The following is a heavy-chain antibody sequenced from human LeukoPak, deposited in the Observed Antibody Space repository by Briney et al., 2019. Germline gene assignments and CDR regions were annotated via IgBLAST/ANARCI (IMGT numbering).Heavy chain of an antibody. CDR3: ARAGAGSNYYYFMDL. CDR2: ISSSSGYM. J-gene: IGHJ6*03. Sequence: GSLRLSCAASGFTFSNYWMHWVRQAPGKGLEWVSSISSSSGYMNYADSVKGRFTISRDNAKNSLYLQVNSLRAEDTAVYYCARAGAGSNYYYFMDLWGKGTTVTVSS. V-gene: IGHV3-21*01. D-gene: IGHD1-14*01. CDR1: GFTFSNYW.